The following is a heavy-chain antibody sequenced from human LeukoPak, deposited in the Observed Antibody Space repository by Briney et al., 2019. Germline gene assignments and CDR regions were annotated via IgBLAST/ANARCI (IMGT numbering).Heavy chain of an antibody. CDR1: GFTFSSYS. D-gene: IGHD5-18*01. CDR3: ARATAADTAMIYFDY. Sequence: PGGSLRLSCAASGFTFSSYSMNWVRQAPGKGLEWVSSISSSSSYIYYADSVKGRFTISRDNAKNSLYLQMNSLRAEDTAVYYCARATAADTAMIYFDYWGQGTLVTVSS. J-gene: IGHJ4*02. CDR2: ISSSSSYI. V-gene: IGHV3-21*01.